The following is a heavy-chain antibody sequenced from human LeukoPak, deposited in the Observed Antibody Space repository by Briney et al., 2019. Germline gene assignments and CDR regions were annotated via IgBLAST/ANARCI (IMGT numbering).Heavy chain of an antibody. CDR3: ARGPNWGTRVRYNWFDP. V-gene: IGHV1-8*01. CDR1: GYTFTSYD. CDR2: MNPKSGNT. D-gene: IGHD3-16*01. J-gene: IGHJ5*02. Sequence: ASVKVSCKASGYTFTSYDINWVRQATGQGLEWMGWMNPKSGNTGYAQKFQGRVTMTRNTSISTAYMELSSLRSEDTAVYYCARGPNWGTRVRYNWFDPWGQGTLVTVSS.